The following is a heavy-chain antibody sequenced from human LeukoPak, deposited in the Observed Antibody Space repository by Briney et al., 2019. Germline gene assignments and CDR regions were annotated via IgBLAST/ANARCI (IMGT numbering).Heavy chain of an antibody. D-gene: IGHD1-26*01. V-gene: IGHV4-34*01. CDR3: VRREWELLENNWFDP. CDR1: GGSFSGYY. CDR2: INHSGGT. J-gene: IGHJ5*02. Sequence: SETLSLTCAVYGGSFSGYYWSWIRQPPGKGLEWIGEINHSGGTNYNPSLKSRVTISVDTSKNQFSLKLSSVTAADTAVYYCVRREWELLENNWFDPWGQGTLVTVSS.